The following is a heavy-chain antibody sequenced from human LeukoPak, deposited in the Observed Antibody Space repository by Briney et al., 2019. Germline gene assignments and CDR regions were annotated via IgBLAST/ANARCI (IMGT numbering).Heavy chain of an antibody. CDR1: GGSISSSTPY. Sequence: SETLSLTCTVSGGSISSSTPYWAWIRQPQGKGLEWIGNIYYSGSTYYNPSLKSRVTISVDTSKNQFSLKLSSVTAADTAVYYCARGRVGATVWFDPWGQGTLVTVSS. CDR3: ARGRVGATVWFDP. V-gene: IGHV4-39*07. CDR2: IYYSGST. D-gene: IGHD1-26*01. J-gene: IGHJ5*02.